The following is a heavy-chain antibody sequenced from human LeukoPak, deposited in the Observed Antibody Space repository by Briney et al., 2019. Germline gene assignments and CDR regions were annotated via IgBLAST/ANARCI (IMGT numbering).Heavy chain of an antibody. V-gene: IGHV3-53*01. CDR2: IYTGGTT. Sequence: GGSLRLSCAASGFIVSDNDMSWVRQAPGKGLELVSIIYTGGTTYYGDSVKGRFTISRDNSKNTLYLQMNSLGAEDTAVYYCARPLSIEGAFDIWGQGTMVTVSS. CDR3: ARPLSIEGAFDI. J-gene: IGHJ3*02. D-gene: IGHD1-26*01. CDR1: GFIVSDND.